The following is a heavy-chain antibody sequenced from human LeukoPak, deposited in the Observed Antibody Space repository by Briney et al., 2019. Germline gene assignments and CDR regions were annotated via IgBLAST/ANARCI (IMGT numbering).Heavy chain of an antibody. CDR3: GGDGPSRSWYDY. Sequence: PGGSLRLSCAASGFTFSSHLMTWVRQAPGKGLEWVANIYQDGREKYYVDSVKGRFTISRDNAKNSLFLQMNSLRAEDTAVYYCGGDGPSRSWYDYWGQGTLVTVSS. CDR1: GFTFSSHL. CDR2: IYQDGREK. J-gene: IGHJ4*02. V-gene: IGHV3-7*01. D-gene: IGHD6-13*01.